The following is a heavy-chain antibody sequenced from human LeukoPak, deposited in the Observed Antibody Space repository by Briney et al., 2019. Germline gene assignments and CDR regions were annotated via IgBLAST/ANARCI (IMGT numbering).Heavy chain of an antibody. J-gene: IGHJ5*02. CDR3: ASALKGNYYSGSGTYRWFAP. Sequence: ASVEVSCKASGYTFTSYDINWVRQATGQGLEWMGWMNPNSGNTGYAQKFQGRVTITTNTSISTAYMELSNLRSEDTAVYYCASALKGNYYSGSGTYRWFAPWGQGTLVTVSS. V-gene: IGHV1-8*01. D-gene: IGHD3-10*01. CDR2: MNPNSGNT. CDR1: GYTFTSYD.